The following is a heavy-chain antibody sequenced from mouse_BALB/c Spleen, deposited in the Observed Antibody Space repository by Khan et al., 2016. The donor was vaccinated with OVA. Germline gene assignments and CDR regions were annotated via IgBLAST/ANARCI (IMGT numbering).Heavy chain of an antibody. CDR2: VSTAGGYT. CDR3: ARIAYYYDSEGFAY. J-gene: IGHJ3*01. D-gene: IGHD1-1*01. CDR1: GFTFSTYC. V-gene: IGHV5-6*01. Sequence: EVQLVESGGDLVKPGGSLKLSCAASGFTFSTYCMSWVRQTPDKSLEWVATVSTAGGYTYYPASVKGRFTISRDNAKNTLYLQMSSLTSEDTAIFYCARIAYYYDSEGFAYWGQGTLVTVSA.